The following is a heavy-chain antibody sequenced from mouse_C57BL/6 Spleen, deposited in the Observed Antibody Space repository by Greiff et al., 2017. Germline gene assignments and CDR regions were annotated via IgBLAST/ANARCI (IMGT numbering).Heavy chain of an antibody. CDR1: GIDFSRYW. Sequence: EVKLLASGGGLVQPGGSLKLSCAASGIDFSRYWMSWVRRAPGKGLEWIGEINPDSSTINYAPSLKYKFIISRDNAKNTLYLQMSKVRSEDTALYYCARPLTGDYAMDYWGQGTSVTVSS. CDR2: INPDSSTI. D-gene: IGHD4-1*01. CDR3: ARPLTGDYAMDY. V-gene: IGHV4-1*01. J-gene: IGHJ4*01.